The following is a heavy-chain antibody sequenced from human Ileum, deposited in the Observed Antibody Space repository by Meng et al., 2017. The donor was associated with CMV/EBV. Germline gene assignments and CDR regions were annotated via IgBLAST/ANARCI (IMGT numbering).Heavy chain of an antibody. V-gene: IGHV1-2*06. J-gene: IGHJ4*02. Sequence: VSCQTSGYPVTVFTIHGARRAPGPGVEWRGRINTNSGDTCYAQKVRGRVTMTRDTTNRTVFMELSELQSHDTAIYYCAKDNWGSDYWGQGTLVTVSS. CDR3: AKDNWGSDY. D-gene: IGHD7-27*01. CDR1: GYPVTVFT. CDR2: INTNSGDT.